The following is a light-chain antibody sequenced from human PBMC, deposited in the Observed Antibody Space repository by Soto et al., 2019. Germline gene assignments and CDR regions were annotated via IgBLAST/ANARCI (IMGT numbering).Light chain of an antibody. CDR1: QTRSNSF. V-gene: IGKV3-20*01. CDR2: DTS. Sequence: EIVFTQSPGTLSWSAGERATLSCMGSQTRSNSFIAWYQQKPGQAPRLLIYDTSSRATGVPDRYSASGSGTDFTLTISRLEPEDFAVFFCQQYGTSEIIFGQGTRLEI. CDR3: QQYGTSEII. J-gene: IGKJ5*01.